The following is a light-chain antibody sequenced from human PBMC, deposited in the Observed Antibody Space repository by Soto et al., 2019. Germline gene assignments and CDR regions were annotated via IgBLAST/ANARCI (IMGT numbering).Light chain of an antibody. CDR1: SSDIGAYNY. Sequence: QSALTQPPSASGSPGQSVTISCTGTSSDIGAYNYVSWYQQHPGKAPKLMIHEVSKRPSGVPDRFSGSKSGNTASLTVSGRQAEDEAEYYCSSYAGSNDRWVFGGGTKLTVL. CDR2: EVS. CDR3: SSYAGSNDRWV. J-gene: IGLJ3*02. V-gene: IGLV2-8*01.